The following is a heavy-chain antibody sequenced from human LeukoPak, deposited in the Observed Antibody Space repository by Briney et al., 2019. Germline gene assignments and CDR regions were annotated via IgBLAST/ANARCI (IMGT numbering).Heavy chain of an antibody. V-gene: IGHV3-33*01. Sequence: GGSLRLSCAASGFTFSSYAMHWVRQAPGKGLEWVAVIWSDGSNAFYGDSVKGRFTISRDNPKNTLYLQMSGLRAEDTAVYYCASGYGSSCYYFDYWGQGTLVTVSS. J-gene: IGHJ4*02. CDR1: GFTFSSYA. CDR3: ASGYGSSCYYFDY. CDR2: IWSDGSNA. D-gene: IGHD3-22*01.